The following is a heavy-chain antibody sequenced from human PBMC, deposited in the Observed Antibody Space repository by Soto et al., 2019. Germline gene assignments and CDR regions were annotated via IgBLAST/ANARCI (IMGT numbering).Heavy chain of an antibody. D-gene: IGHD6-19*01. V-gene: IGHV1-3*01. Sequence: EASVKVSCKASGYTFTSYAMHWVRQAPGQRLEWMGWINAGNGNTKYSQKFQGRVTITRDTSASTAYMELSSLRSEDTAVYYCARGDSGWYGYGMDVWGQGTTVTVSS. J-gene: IGHJ6*02. CDR2: INAGNGNT. CDR1: GYTFTSYA. CDR3: ARGDSGWYGYGMDV.